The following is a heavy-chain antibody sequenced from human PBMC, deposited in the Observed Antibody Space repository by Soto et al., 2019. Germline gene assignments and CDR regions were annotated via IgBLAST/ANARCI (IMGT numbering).Heavy chain of an antibody. Sequence: QVQLVQTGAEVKKPGSSVKVSCKASGGTFSSYTISWVRQAPGQGLEWMGRIIPNLGIANYAQKFQGRVTITADKSTSTAYMELSGLRSEDTAVYYCAREGATHDYWGQGTLVTVSS. CDR3: AREGATHDY. V-gene: IGHV1-69*08. D-gene: IGHD1-26*01. CDR2: IIPNLGIA. J-gene: IGHJ4*02. CDR1: GGTFSSYT.